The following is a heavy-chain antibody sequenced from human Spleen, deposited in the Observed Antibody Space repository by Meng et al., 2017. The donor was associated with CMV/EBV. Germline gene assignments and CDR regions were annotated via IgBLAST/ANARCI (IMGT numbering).Heavy chain of an antibody. CDR2: VYHGGST. CDR1: GGSISSNNW. D-gene: IGHD1-26*01. V-gene: IGHV4-4*01. Sequence: CTVSGGSISSNNWWSWVRQPPGKGLEWIGEVYHGGSTNYNPSLKSRVTMSVDKSTNQFSLKLTSVTAADTAVYFCASRRVGATGVDYWGQGTLVTVSS. CDR3: ASRRVGATGVDY. J-gene: IGHJ4*02.